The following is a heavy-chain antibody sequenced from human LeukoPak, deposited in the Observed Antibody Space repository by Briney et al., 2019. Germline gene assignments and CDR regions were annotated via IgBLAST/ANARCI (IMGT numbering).Heavy chain of an antibody. CDR1: GYTFTGYY. J-gene: IGHJ6*03. Sequence: GASVKVSCKASGYTFTGYYMHWVRQAPGQGLEWMGWINPNSGGTNYAQKFQGRVTMTRDTSISTAYMELSRLRSDDTAVYYCASGLLWFGEPYYMDVWGKGTTVTVSS. CDR3: ASGLLWFGEPYYMDV. D-gene: IGHD3-10*01. CDR2: INPNSGGT. V-gene: IGHV1-2*02.